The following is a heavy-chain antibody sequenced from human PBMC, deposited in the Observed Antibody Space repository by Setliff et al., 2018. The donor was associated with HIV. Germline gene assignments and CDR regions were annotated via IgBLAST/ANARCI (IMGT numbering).Heavy chain of an antibody. V-gene: IGHV4-39*01. J-gene: IGHJ6*03. Sequence: NPSETLSLTCTVSGGSISSSSYYWGWIRQPPGKGLEWIGSIYYSGSTYYNPSLKSRVTISVDTSKNQFSLKLSSVTAADTAVYYCARQMGGNPYYYYYYMDVWGKGTTVTVSS. CDR2: IYYSGST. CDR3: ARQMGGNPYYYYYYMDV. D-gene: IGHD3-16*01. CDR1: GGSISSSSYY.